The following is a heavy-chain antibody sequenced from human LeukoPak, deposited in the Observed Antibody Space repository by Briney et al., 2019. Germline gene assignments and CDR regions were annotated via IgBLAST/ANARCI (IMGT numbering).Heavy chain of an antibody. D-gene: IGHD5-24*01. CDR3: ARAATNWFDP. CDR1: GLIYSSYA. V-gene: IGHV3-23*01. J-gene: IGHJ5*02. Sequence: GGSLRLSCDASGLIYSSYAMSWVRQAPGKGLEWVSSITPSGDRTFYGDSVRGRFTVSRDNSKNTLYLQMNSLRAEDTAVYFCARAATNWFDPWGQGALVTVSS. CDR2: ITPSGDRT.